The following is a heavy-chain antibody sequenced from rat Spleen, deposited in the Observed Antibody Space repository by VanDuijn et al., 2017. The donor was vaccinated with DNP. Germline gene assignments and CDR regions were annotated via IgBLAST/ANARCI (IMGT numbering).Heavy chain of an antibody. V-gene: IGHV5-19*01. CDR2: ISPSGGNA. Sequence: EVQLVESGGGLVQPGRSLKLSCAASGFTFSNFVMHWIRQAPAQGLEWVASISPSGGNAYYRDSVKGRFTMSRENAKSTLYLQMDNLRSEDTATFYCTTHIIGTTDYWGQGVMVTVSS. J-gene: IGHJ2*01. CDR1: GFTFSNFV. CDR3: TTHIIGTTDY. D-gene: IGHD1-5*01.